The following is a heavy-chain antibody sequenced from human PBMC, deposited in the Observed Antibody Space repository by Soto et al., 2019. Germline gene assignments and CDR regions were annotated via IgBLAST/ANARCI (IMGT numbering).Heavy chain of an antibody. CDR2: MNPNSGNT. J-gene: IGHJ3*02. V-gene: IGHV1-8*01. CDR3: ASARTYCGGDCYHEDAFDI. Sequence: QVQLVQSGAEVKKPGASVKVSCKASGYTFTSYDINWVRQATGQGLEWMEWMNPNSGNTGYAQKFQGRVTMTRNTSISTAYMELSSLRSEDTAVYYCASARTYCGGDCYHEDAFDIWGQGTMVTVSS. CDR1: GYTFTSYD. D-gene: IGHD2-21*02.